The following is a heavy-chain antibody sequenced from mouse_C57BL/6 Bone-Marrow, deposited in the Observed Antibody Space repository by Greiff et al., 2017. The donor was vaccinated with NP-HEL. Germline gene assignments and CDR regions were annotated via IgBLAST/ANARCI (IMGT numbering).Heavy chain of an antibody. CDR2: ISSKSSNYAT. CDR3: VRRDTTVVKGFAY. V-gene: IGHV10-3*01. D-gene: IGHD1-1*01. Sequence: EVKLVESGGGLVQPKGSLKLSCAASGFTFNTYAMHWVRQAPGKGLEWVARISSKSSNYATYYAASVKARFTISRDYSQSMLYLQMNNLKTEDTAIYYCVRRDTTVVKGFAYWGQGTLVTVSA. CDR1: GFTFNTYA. J-gene: IGHJ3*01.